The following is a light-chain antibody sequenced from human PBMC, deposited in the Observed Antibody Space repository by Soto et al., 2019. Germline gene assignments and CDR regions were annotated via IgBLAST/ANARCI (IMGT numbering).Light chain of an antibody. CDR1: QDISNH. J-gene: IGKJ5*01. V-gene: IGKV1-33*01. CDR3: QQYDNLPPAIT. CDR2: DAS. Sequence: DIQMTQSPSSLSASVGDRVTITCRASQDISNHLNWYQQKPGKAPKLLIFDASNLEVGVPSRFSGSGSGTEFTFAISSLQPEDIATYYCQQYDNLPPAITFGQGTRLEIK.